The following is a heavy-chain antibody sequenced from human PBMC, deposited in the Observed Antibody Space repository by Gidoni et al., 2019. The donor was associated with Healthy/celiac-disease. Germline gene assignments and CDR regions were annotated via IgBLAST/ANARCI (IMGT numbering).Heavy chain of an antibody. D-gene: IGHD6-19*01. V-gene: IGHV1-2*02. J-gene: IGHJ5*02. CDR1: GYTFTGYY. CDR3: ARAHSSGWYVVRPNNP. CDR2: INPNSGGT. Sequence: QVQLVQSGAEVKKPGASVKVSCKASGYTFTGYYMHWVRQAPGQGLEWMGWINPNSGGTNYAQKFQGRVTMTRDTSISTAYMELSRLRSDDTAVYYCARAHSSGWYVVRPNNPWGQGTLVTVSS.